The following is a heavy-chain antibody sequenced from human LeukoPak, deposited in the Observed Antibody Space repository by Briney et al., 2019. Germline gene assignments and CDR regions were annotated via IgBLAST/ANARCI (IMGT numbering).Heavy chain of an antibody. CDR3: AARIAVAGPKYYYYYYGMDV. D-gene: IGHD6-19*01. V-gene: IGHV4-4*07. CDR1: GGSISSYY. Sequence: SETLSPTCTVSGGSISSYYWSWIRQPAGKGLEWIGRIYTSGSTNYNPSLKSRVTMSVDTSKNQSSLKLSSVTAADTAVYYCAARIAVAGPKYYYYYYGMDVWGQGTTVTVSS. J-gene: IGHJ6*02. CDR2: IYTSGST.